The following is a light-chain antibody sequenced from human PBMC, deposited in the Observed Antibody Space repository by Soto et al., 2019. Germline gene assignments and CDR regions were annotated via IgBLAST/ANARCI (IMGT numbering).Light chain of an antibody. Sequence: QSVLAQPASVSGSPEQSVTISCTGTSSDVGTYNLVSWYQHHPGKAPKLIIYEVTERPSGVSNRFSGSKFGNTASLTISGLLPEDEADYYCCSYGGSSALPYVFGTGTKVT. J-gene: IGLJ1*01. CDR1: SSDVGTYNL. CDR3: CSYGGSSALPYV. CDR2: EVT. V-gene: IGLV2-23*02.